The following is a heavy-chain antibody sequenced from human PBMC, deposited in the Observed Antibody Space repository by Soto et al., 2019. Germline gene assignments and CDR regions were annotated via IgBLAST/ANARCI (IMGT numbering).Heavy chain of an antibody. J-gene: IGHJ6*02. D-gene: IGHD3-9*01. CDR2: ISAYNGNT. CDR1: GYTFTSYG. V-gene: IGHV1-18*01. Sequence: ASVKVSCKASGYTFTSYGISWVRQAPGQGLEWMGWISAYNGNTNYAQKLQGRVTMTTDTSTSTAYMELRSLRSDDTAVYYCARDSDILTGYYTDYYYYGMDVWGQGTTVTVS. CDR3: ARDSDILTGYYTDYYYYGMDV.